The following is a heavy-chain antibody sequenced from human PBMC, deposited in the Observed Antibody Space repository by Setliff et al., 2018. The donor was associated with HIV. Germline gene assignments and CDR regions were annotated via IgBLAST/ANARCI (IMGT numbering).Heavy chain of an antibody. CDR3: AGSYGSSWFGPFDY. CDR1: GASISSSSNS. Sequence: ETLSLTCSVSGASISSSSNSWGWIRQPPGKGLEWIGSLYSSGRTYYKSSLKSRVNISVDASRNQFSLRLDSLTAADTAIYYCAGSYGSSWFGPFDYWGQGTLVTVS. D-gene: IGHD6-13*01. V-gene: IGHV4-39*01. J-gene: IGHJ4*02. CDR2: LYSSGRT.